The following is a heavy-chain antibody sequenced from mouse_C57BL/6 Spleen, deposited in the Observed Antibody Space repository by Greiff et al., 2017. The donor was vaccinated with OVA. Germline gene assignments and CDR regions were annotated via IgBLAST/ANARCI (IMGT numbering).Heavy chain of an antibody. CDR3: ARETQNYAMDY. CDR1: GFTFSSYA. V-gene: IGHV5-4*01. CDR2: ISDGGSYT. Sequence: EVQLVESGGGLVKPGGSLKLSCAASGFTFSSYAMSWVRQTPEKRLEWVATISDGGSYTYYPDNVKGRFTISRDNAKNNLYLQMSHLKSEDTAMYYCARETQNYAMDYWGQGTSVTVSS. J-gene: IGHJ4*01.